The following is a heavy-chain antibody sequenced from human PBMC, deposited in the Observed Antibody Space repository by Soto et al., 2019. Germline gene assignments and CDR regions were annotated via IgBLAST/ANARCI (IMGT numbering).Heavy chain of an antibody. J-gene: IGHJ4*02. V-gene: IGHV1-3*01. Sequence: ASVKVSCKASGYTFTTYAVFWVRQAPGQSLEWMGWINAGNGNTKYSQNFQGRVTITRDTSASTAYMELSSLRSEDTAMYYCARDPGYSYGYNWGQGTLVTVSS. CDR1: GYTFTTYA. CDR3: ARDPGYSYGYN. CDR2: INAGNGNT. D-gene: IGHD5-18*01.